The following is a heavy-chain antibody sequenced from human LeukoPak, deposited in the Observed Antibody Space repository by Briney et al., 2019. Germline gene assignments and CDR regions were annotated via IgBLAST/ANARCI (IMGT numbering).Heavy chain of an antibody. V-gene: IGHV4-34*01. J-gene: IGHJ4*02. CDR2: INHSGST. D-gene: IGHD2-2*01. Sequence: SETLSLTCAVYGGSFSGYYWSWIRQPPGKGLEWIGEINHSGSTSYNPSLKSRVTISVDTSKNQFSLKLSSVTAADTAVYYCAAFTYCSSTSCVYFDYWGQGTLVTVSS. CDR1: GGSFSGYY. CDR3: AAFTYCSSTSCVYFDY.